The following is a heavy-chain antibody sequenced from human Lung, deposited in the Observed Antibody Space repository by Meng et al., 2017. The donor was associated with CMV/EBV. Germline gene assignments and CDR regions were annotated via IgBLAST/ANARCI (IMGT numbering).Heavy chain of an antibody. CDR3: ARVLGYCSSTSCYRRSHSPLDRVDP. Sequence: SETLSLTRTVSGGSISSYYWSCIRQPPGKGLEWIGDIYYSGSTNYNPSLKSRVTISVDTSKNQFSLKLSSVTAADTAVYYCARVLGYCSSTSCYRRSHSPLDRVDPLG. CDR1: GGSISSYY. J-gene: IGHJ5*02. V-gene: IGHV4-59*01. D-gene: IGHD2-2*01. CDR2: IYYSGST.